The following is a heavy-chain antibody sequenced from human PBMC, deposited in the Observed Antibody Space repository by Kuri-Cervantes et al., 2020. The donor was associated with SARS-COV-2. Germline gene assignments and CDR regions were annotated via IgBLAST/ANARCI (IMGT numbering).Heavy chain of an antibody. CDR3: VRDGDHWNFDY. D-gene: IGHD1-1*01. CDR1: GFTFSSYA. V-gene: IGHV3-30-3*01. J-gene: IGHJ4*02. CDR2: ISYDGSNK. Sequence: GGSXXXXCAASGFTFSSYAMHGVRQAPGKGLEWVAVISYDGSNKYYADSVKGRFTISRDNSKNTLYLQMNSLRAEDTAVYYCVRDGDHWNFDYWGQGTLVTVSS.